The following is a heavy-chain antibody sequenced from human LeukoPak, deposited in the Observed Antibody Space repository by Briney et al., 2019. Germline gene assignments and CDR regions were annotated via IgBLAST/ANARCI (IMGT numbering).Heavy chain of an antibody. D-gene: IGHD3-10*01. Sequence: SETLSLTCTVSGDSISSTNYYWGWIRQPPGKGLEWIGSIYYSGSTYYNPSLKSRVTISVDTSKNQFSLKLSSVTAADTAVYYCARYITMVRGVIGRYFDYWGQGTLVTVSS. V-gene: IGHV4-39*01. CDR3: ARYITMVRGVIGRYFDY. CDR1: GDSISSTNYY. J-gene: IGHJ4*02. CDR2: IYYSGST.